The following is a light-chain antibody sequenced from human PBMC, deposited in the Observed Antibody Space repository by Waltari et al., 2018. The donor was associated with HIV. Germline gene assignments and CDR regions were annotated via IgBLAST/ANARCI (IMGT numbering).Light chain of an antibody. J-gene: IGLJ1*01. Sequence: QSVLTQPPSASGTPGRRVTISCSGSSSNIGNNAVYWYQELPGTAPKLLIFGNGPLPSAVPDRFSGSKSGTSASLAISGLRSEDEADYYCAAWDDSLSGSYVFGTGTKVTVL. V-gene: IGLV1-47*01. CDR2: GNG. CDR1: SSNIGNNA. CDR3: AAWDDSLSGSYV.